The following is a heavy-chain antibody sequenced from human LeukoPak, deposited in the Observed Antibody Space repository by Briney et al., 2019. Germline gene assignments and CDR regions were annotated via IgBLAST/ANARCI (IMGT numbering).Heavy chain of an antibody. D-gene: IGHD2-15*01. J-gene: IGHJ3*02. V-gene: IGHV3-66*01. Sequence: GGSLRLSCAASGFTVSSNYMSWVRQAPGKGLEWVSVIYSGGSTYYADSVKGRFTISRDNSKNTLYLQMNSLRAEDTAVYYCATRVVAARDAFDIWGQGTMVTVSS. CDR2: IYSGGST. CDR1: GFTVSSNY. CDR3: ATRVVAARDAFDI.